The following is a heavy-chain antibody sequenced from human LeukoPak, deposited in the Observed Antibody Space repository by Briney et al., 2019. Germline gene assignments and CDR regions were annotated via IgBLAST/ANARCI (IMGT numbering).Heavy chain of an antibody. V-gene: IGHV3-30*18. CDR3: AKVAYSSSWYRYYFDY. D-gene: IGHD6-13*01. J-gene: IGHJ4*02. Sequence: GGSLRLSCAASGFTFSSCGMHWVRQAPGKGLEWVAVISYDGSTQYYADSVKGRFTISRDNSKNTLYLQMNSLRVEDTAVYYCAKVAYSSSWYRYYFDYWGQGTLVTVSS. CDR2: ISYDGSTQ. CDR1: GFTFSSCG.